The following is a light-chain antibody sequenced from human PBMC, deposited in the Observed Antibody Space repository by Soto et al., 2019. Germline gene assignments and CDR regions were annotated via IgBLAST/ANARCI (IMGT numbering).Light chain of an antibody. CDR3: QQYKTNSPLP. CDR2: DAS. V-gene: IGKV1-5*01. J-gene: IGKJ1*01. CDR1: QSISNW. Sequence: DIQMTQSPSTLSASVGDRVTITCRASQSISNWLAWYQQKPGKAPKLLIYDASSLESGVPSRFSGSGSGTEFTLTISSLQPDDIGTYYCQQYKTNSPLPFGQGTKVEIK.